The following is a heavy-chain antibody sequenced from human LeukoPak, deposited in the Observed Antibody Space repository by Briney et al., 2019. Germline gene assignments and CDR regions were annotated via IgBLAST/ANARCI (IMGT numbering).Heavy chain of an antibody. J-gene: IGHJ3*01. CDR1: GFTFSSYA. Sequence: GGSLRLSCAASGFTFSSYAMSWVRQAPGKGLEWVSAISGSGGSTYYADSVKGRFTISRDNSKNTLYPQMNSLRAEDTAVYYCAKDLHLRYFDWLPGDSFDVWGQGTMVTVSS. CDR2: ISGSGGST. CDR3: AKDLHLRYFDWLPGDSFDV. V-gene: IGHV3-23*01. D-gene: IGHD3-9*01.